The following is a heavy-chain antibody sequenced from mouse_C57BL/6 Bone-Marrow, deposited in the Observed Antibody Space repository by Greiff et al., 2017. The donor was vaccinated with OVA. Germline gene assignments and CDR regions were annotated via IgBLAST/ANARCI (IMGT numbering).Heavy chain of an antibody. CDR2: IYPRSGNT. CDR1: GYTFTSYG. CDR3: ARWYYYGSLDY. V-gene: IGHV1-81*01. D-gene: IGHD1-1*01. J-gene: IGHJ2*01. Sequence: QVQLKQSGAELARPGASVKLSCRASGYTFTSYGISWVKQRTGQGLEWSGEIYPRSGNTYYNEKFKGKATLTADKSSSTAYMELRRLTSEDSAVYFCARWYYYGSLDYWGQGTTLTVSS.